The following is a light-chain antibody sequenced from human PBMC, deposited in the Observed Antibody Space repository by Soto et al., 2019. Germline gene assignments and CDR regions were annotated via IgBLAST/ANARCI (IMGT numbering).Light chain of an antibody. Sequence: EIVMTQSPGTLSLSPGETATLSCRASQSVSSNYVAWFHQKPGQAPRLLIYGASSRATGVPDRFGASGSGTDVTLTISRLEPEDFAVYYCQQYGRSPFTFGRGTKVDIK. CDR1: QSVSSNY. J-gene: IGKJ3*01. CDR2: GAS. CDR3: QQYGRSPFT. V-gene: IGKV3-20*01.